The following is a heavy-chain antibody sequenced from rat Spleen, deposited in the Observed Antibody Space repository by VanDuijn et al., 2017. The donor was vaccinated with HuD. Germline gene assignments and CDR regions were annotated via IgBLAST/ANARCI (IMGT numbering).Heavy chain of an antibody. CDR1: GFTYSDYV. Sequence: EVQLVESDGGLVQPGRSLKLSCAASGFTYSDYVMAWVRQAPTKGLEWVASTTSGGGNTYYRDSVKGRFTISRDNAKSTLYLQMDSLRSEDTATYYCTRGYVMDAWGQGASVTVSS. V-gene: IGHV5S23*01. J-gene: IGHJ4*01. CDR2: TTSGGGNT. CDR3: TRGYVMDA.